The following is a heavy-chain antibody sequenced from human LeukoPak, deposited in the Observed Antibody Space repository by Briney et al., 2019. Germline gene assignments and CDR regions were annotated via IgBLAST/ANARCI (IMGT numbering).Heavy chain of an antibody. V-gene: IGHV3-48*01. CDR3: AREDRGGNPKFDY. D-gene: IGHD2-15*01. J-gene: IGHJ4*02. CDR2: ISGSSSSI. CDR1: GFTFSSYS. Sequence: GGSLRLSCAASGFTFSSYSMNWVRQAPGKGLEWVSYISGSSSSIYYADSVKGRFTIARDNAKNSLYLQMNSLRAEDTAVYYCAREDRGGNPKFDYWGQGTLVTVSS.